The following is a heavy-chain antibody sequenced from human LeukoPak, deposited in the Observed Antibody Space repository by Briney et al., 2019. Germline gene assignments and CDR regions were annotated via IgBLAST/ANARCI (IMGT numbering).Heavy chain of an antibody. J-gene: IGHJ4*02. Sequence: ASVKVSCKASGGTFSSYAISWVRQAPGQGLEWMGGIIPIFGTANYAQKFQGRVTITADESTSTAYMELSSLRSEDTAAYYCATLSYSYGHHGSYWGQGTLVTVSS. CDR2: IIPIFGTA. CDR3: ATLSYSYGHHGSY. D-gene: IGHD5-18*01. CDR1: GGTFSSYA. V-gene: IGHV1-69*13.